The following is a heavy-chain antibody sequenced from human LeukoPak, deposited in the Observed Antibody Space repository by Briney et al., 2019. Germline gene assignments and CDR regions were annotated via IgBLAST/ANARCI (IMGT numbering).Heavy chain of an antibody. Sequence: GGSLRLSCAASGFTYDDYGMSWVRDAPGKELVWVSGINWNGGSTGYAGSVKGRFTISTDNAKNSLYLQMNSLRAEDTALYYCARDLGGSGIDYWGQGTLVTVSS. V-gene: IGHV3-20*04. CDR3: ARDLGGSGIDY. J-gene: IGHJ4*02. D-gene: IGHD3-10*01. CDR2: INWNGGST. CDR1: GFTYDDYG.